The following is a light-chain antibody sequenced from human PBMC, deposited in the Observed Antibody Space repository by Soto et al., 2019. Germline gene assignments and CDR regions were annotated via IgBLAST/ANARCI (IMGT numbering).Light chain of an antibody. Sequence: DIVLTQSPDSVAVSPGERATVNCRSSQTVLSHSNSKNYLAWYQQKAGQPPKLLISWASTRESGVPDRFRGGSASGSDFTRTISNLQAEDVAFYYCQQYHSFPLTFGQGTKLQI. CDR1: QTVLSHSNSKNY. J-gene: IGKJ2*01. CDR2: WAS. V-gene: IGKV4-1*01. CDR3: QQYHSFPLT.